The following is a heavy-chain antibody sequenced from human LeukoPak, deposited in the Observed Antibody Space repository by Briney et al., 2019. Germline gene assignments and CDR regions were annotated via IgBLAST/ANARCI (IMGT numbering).Heavy chain of an antibody. CDR1: GGSFSGYY. J-gene: IGHJ4*02. CDR2: INHSGST. V-gene: IGHV4-34*01. CDR3: ASSLPYYYDSSGYSPFDY. D-gene: IGHD3-22*01. Sequence: SETLSLTCAVYGGSFSGYYWSWIRQPPGKGLEWIGEINHSGSTNYSPSLKSRVTISVDTSKNQFSLKLSSVTAADTAVYYCASSLPYYYDSSGYSPFDYWGQGTLVTVSS.